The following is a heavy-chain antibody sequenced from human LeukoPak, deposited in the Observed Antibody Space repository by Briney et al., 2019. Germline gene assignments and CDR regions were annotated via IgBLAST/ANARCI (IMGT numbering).Heavy chain of an antibody. CDR3: ARHGGGGGSYPRVFDY. Sequence: SETLSLTCTFSVGSHSPYYWSWIRQPPGKGLEWIGYIYYSWSTNYNPSLKSRVTISVDTSKNQFSLKLRSVTAADTAVFYCARHGGGGGSYPRVFDYWGRGNVDSVFS. D-gene: IGHD1-26*01. J-gene: IGHJ4*02. CDR1: VGSHSPYY. V-gene: IGHV4-59*08. CDR2: IYYSWST.